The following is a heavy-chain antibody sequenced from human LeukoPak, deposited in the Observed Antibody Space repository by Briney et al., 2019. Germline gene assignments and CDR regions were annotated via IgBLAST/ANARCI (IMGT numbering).Heavy chain of an antibody. CDR2: INPNSGGT. CDR3: ARVSGYDLVDRDY. CDR1: GYTFTGYY. J-gene: IGHJ4*02. Sequence: ASVKVSCKASGYTFTGYYMHWVRQAPGQGLEWMGWINPNSGGTNYAQKFQGRVTMTRDTSISTAYMELSRLRSDDTAVYYCARVSGYDLVDRDYWGQGTLVTVSS. D-gene: IGHD5-12*01. V-gene: IGHV1-2*02.